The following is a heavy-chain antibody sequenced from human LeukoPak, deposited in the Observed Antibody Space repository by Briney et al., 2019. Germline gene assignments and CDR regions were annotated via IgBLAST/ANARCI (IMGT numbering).Heavy chain of an antibody. V-gene: IGHV3-7*01. CDR2: IKEDGSGK. CDR3: ARARYFDY. CDR1: GFTFSTYW. J-gene: IGHJ4*02. Sequence: GGSLRLSCAASGFTFSTYWMSWVRQAPGKGLEWVANIKEDGSGKNYVDSVKGRFTISRDNAKNSLYLQMNSLRAEDTAVYYCARARYFDYWGQGMLVTVSS.